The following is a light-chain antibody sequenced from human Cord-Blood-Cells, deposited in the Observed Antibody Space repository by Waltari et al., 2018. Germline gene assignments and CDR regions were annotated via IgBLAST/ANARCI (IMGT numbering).Light chain of an antibody. J-gene: IGLJ3*02. CDR2: GNS. CDR1: SSNIGAGYD. Sequence: QSVLTQPPSVSGAPGQRVTISCTGSSSNIGAGYDVHWYQQLPGTAPKLLIYGNSNRPSGGPDRFSGSKSGTSASRAITGLQAEDEADYYCQSYDSSLSGSVFGGGTKLTVL. V-gene: IGLV1-40*01. CDR3: QSYDSSLSGSV.